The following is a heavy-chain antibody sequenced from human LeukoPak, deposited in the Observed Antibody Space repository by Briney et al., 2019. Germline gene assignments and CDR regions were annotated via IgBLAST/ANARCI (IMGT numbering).Heavy chain of an antibody. CDR3: ASGGIAASFFDY. CDR1: GGSISSSSYY. Sequence: SETLSLTCTVSGGSISSSSYYWGWIRQPPGKGLEWIGSIYYSGSTYYNPSLKSRVTISVDTSKNQFSLKLSSVTAADTAVYYCASGGIAASFFDYWGQGTLVTVSS. V-gene: IGHV4-39*01. CDR2: IYYSGST. J-gene: IGHJ4*02. D-gene: IGHD6-13*01.